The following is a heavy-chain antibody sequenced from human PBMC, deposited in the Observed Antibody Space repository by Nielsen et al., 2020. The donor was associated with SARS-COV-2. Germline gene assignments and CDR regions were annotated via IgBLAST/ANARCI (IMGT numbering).Heavy chain of an antibody. CDR2: INHSGST. D-gene: IGHD2-2*01. Sequence: SETLSLTCAVYGGSFSGYYWSWIRQPPGKGLEWIGEINHSGSTNYNPSLKSRVTISVDTSKNQFSLKLSSVTAADTAVYYCARAPKATVVHHFDYWGQGTLVTVSS. CDR3: ARAPKATVVHHFDY. J-gene: IGHJ4*02. CDR1: GGSFSGYY. V-gene: IGHV4-34*01.